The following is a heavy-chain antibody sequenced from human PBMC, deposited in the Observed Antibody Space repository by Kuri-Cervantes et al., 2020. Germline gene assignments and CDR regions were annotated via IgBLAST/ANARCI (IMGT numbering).Heavy chain of an antibody. CDR1: GFTFSSYW. CDR2: IKQDGSEK. CDR3: AKDPTFSGWYFDY. Sequence: GGSLRLSCAASGFTFSSYWMSWVRQAPGKGLEWVANIKQDGSEKYYVDSVKGRFTISRDNAKNSLYLQMNSLRAEDTAVYYCAKDPTFSGWYFDYWGQGTLVTVSS. V-gene: IGHV3-7*01. J-gene: IGHJ4*02. D-gene: IGHD6-19*01.